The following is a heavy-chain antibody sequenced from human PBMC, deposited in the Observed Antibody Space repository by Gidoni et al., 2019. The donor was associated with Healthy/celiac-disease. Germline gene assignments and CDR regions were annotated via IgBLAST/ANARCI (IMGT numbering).Heavy chain of an antibody. V-gene: IGHV1-18*01. J-gene: IGHJ5*02. CDR1: GYTFTSYG. D-gene: IGHD3-3*01. Sequence: QVQLVQSGAEVKKPGASVKVSCKASGYTFTSYGISWVRQAPGQGLEWMGWISAYNGNTNYAQKLQGRVTMTTDTSTSTAYMELRSLRSDDTAVYYCARDRRGDFWSGYPDWFDPWGQGTLVTVSS. CDR3: ARDRRGDFWSGYPDWFDP. CDR2: ISAYNGNT.